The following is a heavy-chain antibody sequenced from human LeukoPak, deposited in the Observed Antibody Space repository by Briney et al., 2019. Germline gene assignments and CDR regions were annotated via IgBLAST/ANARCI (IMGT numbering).Heavy chain of an antibody. D-gene: IGHD1-14*01. CDR2: ISGSGGST. CDR1: GFTFSSYA. Sequence: PGGSLRLSCAASGFTFSSYAMSWVRQAPGKGLEWVSGISGSGGSTYYADSVKGRFTISRDDSKNTLYLQMNSLRAEDSAVYHCAKDTYNNSPGLPDYWGQGTLVTVSS. CDR3: AKDTYNNSPGLPDY. J-gene: IGHJ4*02. V-gene: IGHV3-23*01.